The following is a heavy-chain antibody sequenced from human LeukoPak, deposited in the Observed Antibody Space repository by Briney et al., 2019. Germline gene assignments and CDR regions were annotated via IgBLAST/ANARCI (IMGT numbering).Heavy chain of an antibody. CDR2: ISYDGSNK. CDR3: ARDDSSGYYHDY. Sequence: PGRSLRLSCAASGFTFSSYAMHWVRQAPGKGLEWVAVISYDGSNKYYADSVKGRFTISRDNSKNTLYLQMNSLRAEDTAVYYCARDDSSGYYHDYWGQGTLVTVSS. D-gene: IGHD3-22*01. V-gene: IGHV3-30-3*01. CDR1: GFTFSSYA. J-gene: IGHJ4*02.